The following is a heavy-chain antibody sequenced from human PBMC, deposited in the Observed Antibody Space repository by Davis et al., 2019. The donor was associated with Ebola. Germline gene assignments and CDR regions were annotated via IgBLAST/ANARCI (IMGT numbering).Heavy chain of an antibody. D-gene: IGHD3-9*01. V-gene: IGHV3-43*02. CDR3: AKDEVDLRYFVWLLKADGMDV. J-gene: IGHJ6*02. CDR2: ISGDGGST. Sequence: GGSLRLSCAASGFTFDDYAMHWVRQAPGKGLEWVSLISGDGGSTYYADSVKGRFTISRDNSKNSLYLQMNSLRTEDTALYYCAKDEVDLRYFVWLLKADGMDVWGQGTTVTVSS. CDR1: GFTFDDYA.